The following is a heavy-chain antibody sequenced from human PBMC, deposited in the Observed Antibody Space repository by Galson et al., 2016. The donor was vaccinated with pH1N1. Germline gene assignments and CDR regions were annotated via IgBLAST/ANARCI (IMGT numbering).Heavy chain of an antibody. CDR1: GFSLTNSGVA. Sequence: PALVNPPQTLTLTCTFPGFSLTNSGVAVGWIRQPPGKDLGCLTLFAWDGEQSPSPYPKSRLNITKGTSKNQVVLTMTNVDPVYTAPYYCAPSRRGPGTPGVYDYWGQGTLVTVSS. D-gene: IGHD3-10*01. J-gene: IGHJ4*02. CDR3: APSRRGPGTPGVYDY. V-gene: IGHV2-5*02. CDR2: FAWDGEQ.